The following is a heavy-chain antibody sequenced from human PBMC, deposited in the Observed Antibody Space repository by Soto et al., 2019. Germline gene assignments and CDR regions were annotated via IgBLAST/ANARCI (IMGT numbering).Heavy chain of an antibody. V-gene: IGHV4-30-2*01. CDR3: ARAPARYYYDSSGYYYGDYFDY. J-gene: IGHJ4*02. CDR1: GGSISSGGYS. CDR2: IYHSGST. Sequence: QLQLQESGSGLVKPSQTLSLTCAVSGGSISSGGYSWSWIRQPPGKGLEWIGYIYHSGSTYYNPSLKSPVTISVDRSKNQFSLKLSSVTAADTAVYYCARAPARYYYDSSGYYYGDYFDYWGQGTLVTVSS. D-gene: IGHD3-22*01.